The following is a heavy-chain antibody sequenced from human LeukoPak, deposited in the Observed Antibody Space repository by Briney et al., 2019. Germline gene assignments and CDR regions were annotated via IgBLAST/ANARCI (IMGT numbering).Heavy chain of an antibody. CDR1: GGSISSSSYY. V-gene: IGHV4-39*01. D-gene: IGHD4-11*01. Sequence: SETLSLTCTVSGGSISSSSYYWGWIRQPPGKGLEWIGSIYYSGSTYYNPSLKSRVTISVDTSKNQFSLKLSSVTAADTAVYYCARAHDYRSTLRFDPWGQGTLVTVSS. CDR3: ARAHDYRSTLRFDP. J-gene: IGHJ5*02. CDR2: IYYSGST.